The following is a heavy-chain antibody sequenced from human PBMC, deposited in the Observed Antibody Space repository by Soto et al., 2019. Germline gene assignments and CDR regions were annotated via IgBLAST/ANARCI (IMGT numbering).Heavy chain of an antibody. Sequence: SETLSLTCTVSGGSISSSSYYWGWIRQPPGKGLEWIGSIYYSGSTYYNPSLKSRVTISVDTSKNQFSLKLSSVTAADTAVYYCARASGSYSLYYYYYGMDVWGQGTTVT. CDR1: GGSISSSSYY. D-gene: IGHD3-10*01. J-gene: IGHJ6*02. CDR2: IYYSGST. CDR3: ARASGSYSLYYYYYGMDV. V-gene: IGHV4-39*01.